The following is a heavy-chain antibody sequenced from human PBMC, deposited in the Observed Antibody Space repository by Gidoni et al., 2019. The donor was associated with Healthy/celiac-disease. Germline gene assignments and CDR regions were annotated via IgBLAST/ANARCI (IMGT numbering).Heavy chain of an antibody. CDR2: IYPGDSDT. CDR3: ARHSNHPIAAAGVDYYGMDV. J-gene: IGHJ6*02. CDR1: GYSFTSYW. Sequence: EVQLVQSGAEVKKPGESLKISCKGSGYSFTSYWIGWVRQMPGKGLEWMGIIYPGDSDTRYSPSFQGQVTISADKSISTAYLQWSSLKASDTAMYYCARHSNHPIAAAGVDYYGMDVWGQGTTVTVSS. D-gene: IGHD6-13*01. V-gene: IGHV5-51*01.